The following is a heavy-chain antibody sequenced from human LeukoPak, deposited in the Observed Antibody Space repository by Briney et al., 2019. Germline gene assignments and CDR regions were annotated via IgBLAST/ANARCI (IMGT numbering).Heavy chain of an antibody. Sequence: GGSLRLSCAASGFTFSDYYMSWIRQAPGKGLEWVSYISSSSYTNYADSVKGRFTISRDNAKNSLYLQMNSLRAEDTAVYYCARDLDGYSSLNYFDYWGQGTLVTVSS. CDR2: ISSSSYT. CDR1: GFTFSDYY. CDR3: ARDLDGYSSLNYFDY. D-gene: IGHD6-19*01. V-gene: IGHV3-11*06. J-gene: IGHJ4*02.